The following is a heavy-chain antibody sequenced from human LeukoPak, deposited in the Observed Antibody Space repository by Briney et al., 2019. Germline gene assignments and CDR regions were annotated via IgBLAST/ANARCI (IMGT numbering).Heavy chain of an antibody. CDR3: ARWVTTEYYFDY. Sequence: QTLSLTCAVSGGSISSGGYSWSWIRQPPGKGLEWIGYIYHSGSTYYNPSLKSRVTISVDRSKNQFSLKLSSVTAADTAVYYCARWVTTEYYFDYWGQGTLVTVSS. J-gene: IGHJ4*02. CDR2: IYHSGST. V-gene: IGHV4-30-2*01. D-gene: IGHD4-17*01. CDR1: GGSISSGGYS.